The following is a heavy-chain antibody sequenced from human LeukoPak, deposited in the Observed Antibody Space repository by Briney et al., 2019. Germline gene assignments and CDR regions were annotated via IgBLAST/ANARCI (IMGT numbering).Heavy chain of an antibody. Sequence: SETLSLTCTVSGGSISSYYWSWIRQPPGKGLEWIGYIYYSGSTNYNPSLKSRVTISVDTSKNLFSLKLSSVTAADTAVYYCARSRYCTNGVCYRAFDYWGQGTLVTVSS. CDR1: GGSISSYY. J-gene: IGHJ4*02. V-gene: IGHV4-59*08. CDR3: ARSRYCTNGVCYRAFDY. CDR2: IYYSGST. D-gene: IGHD2-8*01.